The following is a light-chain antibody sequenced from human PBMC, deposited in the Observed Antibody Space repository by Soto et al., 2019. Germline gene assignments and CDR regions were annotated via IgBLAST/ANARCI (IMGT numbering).Light chain of an antibody. CDR1: QSVRTF. J-gene: IGKJ4*01. Sequence: EIVLTQSPATLSLSPGESATLSCKAIQSVRTFLAWYQQKPGQTPRLLIYDASKRATGIPARFSGSGSGTDFTLTISSLEPEDFAVYYCQQRSNWPPALSFGGGTKVDI. CDR3: QQRSNWPPALS. CDR2: DAS. V-gene: IGKV3-11*01.